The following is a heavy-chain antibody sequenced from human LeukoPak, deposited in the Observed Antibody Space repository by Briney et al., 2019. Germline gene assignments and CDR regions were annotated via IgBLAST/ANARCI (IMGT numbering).Heavy chain of an antibody. Sequence: SETLSLTCTVSGGSISSYYWSRIRQPPGKGLEWIGYIHYSGNTNYNPSLKSRVTISVDTSKNQFSLKLSSVTAADTAVCYCARALATIFGKYAFDIWGQGTMVTVSS. CDR2: IHYSGNT. CDR1: GGSISSYY. V-gene: IGHV4-59*12. CDR3: ARALATIFGKYAFDI. D-gene: IGHD3-3*01. J-gene: IGHJ3*02.